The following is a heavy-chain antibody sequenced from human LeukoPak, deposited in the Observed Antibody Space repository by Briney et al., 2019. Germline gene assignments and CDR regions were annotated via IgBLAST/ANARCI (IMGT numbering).Heavy chain of an antibody. Sequence: ASVKVSCKASGYTFTGYYMHWVRQAPGQGLEWMGWINPNSGGTNYAQKVQGRVTMTRDTSISTAYMELSRLRSDDTAVYYCARHIAVAGTVDYWGQGTLVTVSS. D-gene: IGHD6-19*01. CDR3: ARHIAVAGTVDY. J-gene: IGHJ4*02. CDR1: GYTFTGYY. CDR2: INPNSGGT. V-gene: IGHV1-2*02.